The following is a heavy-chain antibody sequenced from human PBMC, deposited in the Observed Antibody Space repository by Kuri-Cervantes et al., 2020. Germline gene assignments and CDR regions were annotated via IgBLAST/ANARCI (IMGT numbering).Heavy chain of an antibody. V-gene: IGHV4-59*01. CDR2: IYYSGST. CDR3: ARGGYSSRAQHAFDI. D-gene: IGHD6-13*01. Sequence: SETLSLTCTVSGGSISSYYWSWIRQPPGKGLEWIGYIYYSGSTNYNPSLKSRVTISVDTSKNQFSLKLSSVTAADTAVYYCARGGYSSRAQHAFDIWGQGTMVTVSS. J-gene: IGHJ3*02. CDR1: GGSISSYY.